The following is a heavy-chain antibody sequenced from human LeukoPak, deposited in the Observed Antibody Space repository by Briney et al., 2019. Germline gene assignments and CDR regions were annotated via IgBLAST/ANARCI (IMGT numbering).Heavy chain of an antibody. Sequence: KPSETLSLTCAVYGGSFSGYYWSWIRQPPGKGLEWIGEINHSGSTNYNPSPKRRVTISVDTSKNQLSLIMTSVTAADTAVYYCARIRGGLTVVPTRSDIWGQGTMLTVSS. CDR2: INHSGST. V-gene: IGHV4-34*01. CDR1: GGSFSGYY. CDR3: ARIRGGLTVVPTRSDI. D-gene: IGHD3-10*01. J-gene: IGHJ3*02.